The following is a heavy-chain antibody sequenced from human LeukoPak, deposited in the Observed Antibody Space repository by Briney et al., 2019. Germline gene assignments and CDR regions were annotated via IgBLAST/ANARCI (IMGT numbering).Heavy chain of an antibody. Sequence: PGGSLRLSCTASGFTFGDYAMSWFRQTPGKGLESVGFIRSKPYGETADYAASVRGRFIISRDDSKSIAYLQMNSLKPEDTAVYYCTKFGAYYFDNSASESFDYWGQGTLVTVSS. CDR3: TKFGAYYFDNSASESFDY. CDR2: IRSKPYGETA. J-gene: IGHJ4*02. CDR1: GFTFGDYA. V-gene: IGHV3-49*03. D-gene: IGHD3-22*01.